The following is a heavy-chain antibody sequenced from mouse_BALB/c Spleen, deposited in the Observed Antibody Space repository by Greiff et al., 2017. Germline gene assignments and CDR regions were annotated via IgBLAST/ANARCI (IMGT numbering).Heavy chain of an antibody. CDR2: ISSGSSTI. CDR3: ARIHYYGYFDY. CDR1: GFTFSSFG. J-gene: IGHJ2*01. D-gene: IGHD1-2*01. V-gene: IGHV5-17*02. Sequence: EVMLVESGGGLVQPGGSRKLSCAASGFTFSSFGMHWVRQAPEKGLEWVAYISSGSSTIYYADTVKGRFTISRDNPKNTLFLQMTSLRSEDTAMYYCARIHYYGYFDYWGQGTTLTVSS.